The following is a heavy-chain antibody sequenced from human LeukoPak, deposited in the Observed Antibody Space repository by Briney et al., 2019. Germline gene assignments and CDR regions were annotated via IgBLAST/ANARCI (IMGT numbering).Heavy chain of an antibody. CDR1: GYTFTGYY. CDR3: ATGGPGYCSSTSCYTLGLYYYYYMDV. Sequence: ASVKVSCKASGYTFTGYYMHWVRQAPGQGLEWMGWINPNSGGTNYAQKFQGRVTMTTDTSTSTAYMELSRLRSDDTAVYYCATGGPGYCSSTSCYTLGLYYYYYMDVWGKGTTVTVSS. CDR2: INPNSGGT. V-gene: IGHV1-2*02. D-gene: IGHD2-2*02. J-gene: IGHJ6*03.